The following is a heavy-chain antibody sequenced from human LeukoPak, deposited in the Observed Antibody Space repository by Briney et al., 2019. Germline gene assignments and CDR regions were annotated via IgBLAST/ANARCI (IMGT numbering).Heavy chain of an antibody. CDR3: ARGASMDV. CDR2: INHSGSA. CDR1: GGSFSGYY. J-gene: IGHJ6*04. Sequence: SETLSLTCVVYGGSFSGYYWSWIRQPPGKGLEWIGEINHSGSANYNPSLKSRVTISVDTSKNQFSLKLSSVTAADTAVYYCARGASMDVWGKGTTVTVSS. V-gene: IGHV4-34*01.